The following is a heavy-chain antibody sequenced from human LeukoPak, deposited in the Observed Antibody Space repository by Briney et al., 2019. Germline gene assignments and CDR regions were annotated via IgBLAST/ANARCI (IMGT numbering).Heavy chain of an antibody. CDR3: ASSTVVTPWGYFDY. J-gene: IGHJ4*02. V-gene: IGHV4-34*01. Sequence: PSETLSLTCAVYGGSFSGYYWSWIRQPPGKGLEWIGEINHSGSTNYNPSLKSRVTISLDTSKNQFSLKLSSVTAADTAVYYCASSTVVTPWGYFDYWGQGTLVTVSS. CDR1: GGSFSGYY. CDR2: INHSGST. D-gene: IGHD4-23*01.